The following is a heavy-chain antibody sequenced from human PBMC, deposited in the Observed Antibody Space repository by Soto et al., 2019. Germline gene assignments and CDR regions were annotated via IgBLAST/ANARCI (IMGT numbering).Heavy chain of an antibody. V-gene: IGHV4-34*01. Sequence: SETLSLTCAVYGGSFSGYYWSWIRQPPGKGLEWIGEINHSGSTNYNPSLKSRVTISVDTSKNQFSLKLSSVTAADTAVYYCARGYSSSWYNWFDPWGQGTLVTVSS. CDR1: GGSFSGYY. D-gene: IGHD6-13*01. J-gene: IGHJ5*02. CDR3: ARGYSSSWYNWFDP. CDR2: INHSGST.